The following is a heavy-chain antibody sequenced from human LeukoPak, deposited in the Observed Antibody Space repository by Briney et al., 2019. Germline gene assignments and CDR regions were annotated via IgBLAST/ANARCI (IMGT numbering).Heavy chain of an antibody. D-gene: IGHD6-19*01. V-gene: IGHV4-61*01. CDR2: IYYSGST. Sequence: SETLSLTCTVSGGSISSSSYYWSWIRQPPGKGLEWIGYIYYSGSTNYNPSLKSRVTISVDTSKNQFSLKLSSVTAADTAVYYCARKSVAGDDFDYWGQGTLVTVSS. J-gene: IGHJ4*02. CDR3: ARKSVAGDDFDY. CDR1: GGSISSSSYY.